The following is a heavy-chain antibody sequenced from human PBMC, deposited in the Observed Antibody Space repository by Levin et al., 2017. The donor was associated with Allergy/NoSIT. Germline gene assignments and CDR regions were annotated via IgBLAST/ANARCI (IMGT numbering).Heavy chain of an antibody. CDR1: GGAISSSSYY. J-gene: IGHJ2*01. Sequence: TPSETLSLICSVCGGAISSSSYYWGCFRQPPGKGLECFGSIYYSERTYYSPSLKSRVSISVDTSQNQFSLKLSSVTAADTAVCYCEDEVVTAMTSVYWNLDRWGRGTLVTVSS. V-gene: IGHV4-39*07. D-gene: IGHD2-21*02. CDR2: IYYSERT. CDR3: EDEVVTAMTSVYWNLDR.